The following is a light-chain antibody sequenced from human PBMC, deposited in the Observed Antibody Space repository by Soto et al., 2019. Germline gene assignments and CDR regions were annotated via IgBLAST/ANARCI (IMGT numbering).Light chain of an antibody. CDR3: CSYAGSSTFGVV. J-gene: IGLJ2*01. V-gene: IGLV2-23*02. CDR1: SSDVGSYNL. Sequence: QPASVSGSPGQSITISCTGTSSDVGSYNLVSWYQQHPGKAPKLMIYEVSKRPSGVSNRFSGSKSGNTASLTISGLQAEDEADYYCCSYAGSSTFGVVFGGGTKLTVL. CDR2: EVS.